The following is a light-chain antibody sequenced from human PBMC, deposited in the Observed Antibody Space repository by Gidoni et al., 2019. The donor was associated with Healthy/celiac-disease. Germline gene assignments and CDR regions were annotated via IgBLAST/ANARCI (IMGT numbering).Light chain of an antibody. CDR1: QSISSW. Sequence: DIQMTQSPSTLSASVGDRVTITCRASQSISSWLAWYQQKPGKAPKLLIYDASSLGSGVPSRFSGSGSGTEFTLTISSLQPDDFATYYCQQYNSYPCTFGPXTKVDIK. CDR3: QQYNSYPCT. J-gene: IGKJ3*01. V-gene: IGKV1-5*01. CDR2: DAS.